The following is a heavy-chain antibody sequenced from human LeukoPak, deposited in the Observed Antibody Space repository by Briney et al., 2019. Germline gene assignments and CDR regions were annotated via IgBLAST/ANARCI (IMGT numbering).Heavy chain of an antibody. CDR2: ISFDGGNI. J-gene: IGHJ4*02. CDR3: ARGPPFRTGWSQNFFDF. V-gene: IGHV3-30*04. D-gene: IGHD6-19*01. CDR1: GFTFEDYA. Sequence: PGGSLRLSCTPSGFTFEDYAMHWVRQAPGKGLEWVALISFDGGNIYYADSVKGRFTISRDNSNNMLYLQMDSLRGDDTAVYYCARGPPFRTGWSQNFFDFWGQGTLVTVSS.